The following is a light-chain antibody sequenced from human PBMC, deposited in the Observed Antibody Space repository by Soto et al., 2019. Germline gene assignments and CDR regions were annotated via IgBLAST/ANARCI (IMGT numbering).Light chain of an antibody. J-gene: IGKJ2*02. CDR2: WAS. CDR1: QSVLSSANHQNH. CDR3: QQYGSSPRT. Sequence: DIVMTQSPDSLAVSLGERATINCKSSQSVLSSANHQNHLAWYQQKPGQPPRLLIYWASTRESGVPDRFSGGGSGTDFTLTISRLEPEDFAVYYCQQYGSSPRTFGQGTKLEIK. V-gene: IGKV4-1*01.